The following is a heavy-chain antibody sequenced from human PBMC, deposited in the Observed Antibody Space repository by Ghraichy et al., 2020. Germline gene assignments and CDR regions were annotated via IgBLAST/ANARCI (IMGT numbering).Heavy chain of an antibody. Sequence: ESLNISCTVSGGSITSHYWSWIRQPPGKELEWIGYMYYSGSTKYNPSLRSRVTISVDTSKNQFSLKLNSVTAADTAVYYCAREGGYYDSRGYTKVGAFDVWGQGTMVTVSS. CDR3: AREGGYYDSRGYTKVGAFDV. J-gene: IGHJ3*01. V-gene: IGHV4-59*11. CDR1: GGSITSHY. CDR2: MYYSGST. D-gene: IGHD3-22*01.